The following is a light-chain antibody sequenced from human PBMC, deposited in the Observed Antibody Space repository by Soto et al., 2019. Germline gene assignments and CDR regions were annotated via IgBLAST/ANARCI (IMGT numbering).Light chain of an antibody. Sequence: DIQMTQSPSSLSTSVGDRVTITCRASQRINIYLNWYRQKPGKAPELLIYSASNLQSGVPSRFSGSGSGTDFTLTISSLQPEDFATYYCQQSFSTPTFGRGTRLDMK. J-gene: IGKJ5*01. CDR3: QQSFSTPT. CDR2: SAS. V-gene: IGKV1-39*01. CDR1: QRINIY.